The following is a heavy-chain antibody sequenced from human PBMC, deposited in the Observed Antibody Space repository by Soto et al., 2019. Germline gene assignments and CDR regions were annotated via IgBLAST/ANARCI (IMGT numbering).Heavy chain of an antibody. D-gene: IGHD2-15*01. J-gene: IGHJ4*02. CDR3: APSQEGYYRNYFDH. V-gene: IGHV4-39*01. CDR1: GASISGSYSY. CDR2: VFYTGFT. Sequence: PSETLSLTCAVSGASISGSYSYWAWLRQSPGKGPEWIGSVFYTGFTSYNPSLESRVSVSVDTSKSQFSLKLSAVTAADTAVYYCAPSQEGYYRNYFDHWGQGTLVTVSS.